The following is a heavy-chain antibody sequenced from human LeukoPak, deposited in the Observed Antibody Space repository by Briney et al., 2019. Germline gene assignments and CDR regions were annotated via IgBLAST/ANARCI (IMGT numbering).Heavy chain of an antibody. CDR2: IYYSGAT. J-gene: IGHJ6*03. Sequence: PSETLSLTCTVSGGSINSYYWSWIRQPPGKGLEWIGYIYYSGATIYNPSLKSRVTISVDTSKSQFSLKLSFVTTADTALYYCARVAYSTPGYYYMDVWGKGTTVTV. D-gene: IGHD4-11*01. CDR3: ARVAYSTPGYYYMDV. CDR1: GGSINSYY. V-gene: IGHV4-59*01.